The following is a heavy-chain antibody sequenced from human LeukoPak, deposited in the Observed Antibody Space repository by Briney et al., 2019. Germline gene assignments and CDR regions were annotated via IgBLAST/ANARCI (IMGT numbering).Heavy chain of an antibody. CDR3: ARGCGTSCYAFDY. Sequence: GGSLRLSCAASGFTFSSYSMNWVRQAPGKGLEWVSSISSSSSYIYYADSVKGRFTISRDSAKNSLYLQMNSLRAEDTAVYYCARGCGTSCYAFDYWGQGTLVTVSS. CDR2: ISSSSSYI. V-gene: IGHV3-21*01. CDR1: GFTFSSYS. J-gene: IGHJ4*02. D-gene: IGHD2-2*01.